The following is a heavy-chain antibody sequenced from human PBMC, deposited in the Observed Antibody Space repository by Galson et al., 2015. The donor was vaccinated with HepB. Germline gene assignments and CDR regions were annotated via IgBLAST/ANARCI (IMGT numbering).Heavy chain of an antibody. D-gene: IGHD2-2*01. CDR1: GYTLTELS. Sequence: SVKVSCKVSGYTLTELSMHWVRQAPGKGLEWMGGFDPEDGETICAQKFQGRVTMTEDTSTDTAYMELSTLKASDTAMYYCARLPNAAMEGRRYWFDPWGQGTLVIVSS. CDR2: FDPEDGET. CDR3: ARLPNAAMEGRRYWFDP. V-gene: IGHV1-24*01. J-gene: IGHJ5*02.